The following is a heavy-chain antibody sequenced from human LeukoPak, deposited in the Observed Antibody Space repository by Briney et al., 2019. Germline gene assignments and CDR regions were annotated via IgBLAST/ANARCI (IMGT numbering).Heavy chain of an antibody. CDR2: IDWDDDK. D-gene: IGHD5-18*01. J-gene: IGHJ3*02. CDR3: ARGYRYGRDAFDI. V-gene: IGHV2-70*04. Sequence: ESGPTLVNPTQTLTLTCTFSGFSLSTSGMRVSWIRQAPGKTLEWLARIDWDDDKYYSTSLKTRLTISKDTSKNQVVLTMTNMDPVDTATYYCARGYRYGRDAFDIWGQGTMVTVSS. CDR1: GFSLSTSGMR.